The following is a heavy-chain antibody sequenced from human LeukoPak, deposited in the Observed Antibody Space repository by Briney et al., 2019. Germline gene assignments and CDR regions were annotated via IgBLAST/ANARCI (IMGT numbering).Heavy chain of an antibody. CDR2: ISHDGGNE. Sequence: GGSLRLSCAASGFTFRSYGMHWVRQAPGKGLEWVAGISHDGGNEYYADSVKGRFTISRDDSTNTLYLQMNSLRPEDTALYYCAKDLQHLVRTLSFDNWGQGTLVTVSS. D-gene: IGHD6-13*01. CDR3: AKDLQHLVRTLSFDN. J-gene: IGHJ4*02. CDR1: GFTFRSYG. V-gene: IGHV3-30*18.